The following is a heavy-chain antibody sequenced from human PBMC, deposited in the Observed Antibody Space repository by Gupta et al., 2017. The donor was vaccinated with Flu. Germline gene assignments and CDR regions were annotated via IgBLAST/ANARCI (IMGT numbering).Heavy chain of an antibody. D-gene: IGHD3-10*01. CDR3: ARRITYGKTFDY. Sequence: SSTDYFWGWIRQPPGRGLAWIGHIYYNGNTFYNPSLESRVAISVDTSKNQFSLRLSSMAAADTAVYYCARRITYGKTFDYWGQGILVTVSS. J-gene: IGHJ4*02. CDR1: SSTDYF. V-gene: IGHV4-39*01. CDR2: IYYNGNT.